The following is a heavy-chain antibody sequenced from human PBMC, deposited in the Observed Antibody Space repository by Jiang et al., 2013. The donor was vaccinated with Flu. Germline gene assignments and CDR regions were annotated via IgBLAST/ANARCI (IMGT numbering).Heavy chain of an antibody. J-gene: IGHJ4*02. CDR1: GFTFESYA. CDR2: ISSDDGST. CDR3: AKDSYSSPSDFES. Sequence: EVQLLESGGGLVQPGESLRLSCVASGFTFESYAMSWVRQAPGKGLEWVSGISSDDGSTYYADSVKGRFTVSRDIPKKTLFLEMNSLRGDDSATYYCAKDSYSSPSDFESWGQGTLVTVSS. V-gene: IGHV3-23*01. D-gene: IGHD6-13*01.